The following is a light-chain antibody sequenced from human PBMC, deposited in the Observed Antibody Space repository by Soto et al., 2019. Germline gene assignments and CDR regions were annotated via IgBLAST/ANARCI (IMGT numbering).Light chain of an antibody. CDR2: GAS. CDR1: QSVSNSA. V-gene: IGKV3-20*01. CDR3: QLYGSSPMYT. Sequence: EIVLTQSPATLSLSPGERATLSCRASQSVSNSALAWYLQKPGQAPRLLIYGASSRATGIPDRFSGGGSGTDFSLTISRLEPEDFAVYFCQLYGSSPMYTFDQGTRLEI. J-gene: IGKJ2*01.